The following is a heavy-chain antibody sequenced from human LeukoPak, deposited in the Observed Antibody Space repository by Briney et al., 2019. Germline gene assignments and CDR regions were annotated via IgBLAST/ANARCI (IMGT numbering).Heavy chain of an antibody. V-gene: IGHV1-18*04. J-gene: IGHJ5*02. CDR2: ISAYNDNT. CDR1: RYTFTNYI. D-gene: IGHD2-2*01. CDR3: TRHRDSFSSSTAQVS. Sequence: ASVKVSCKASRYTFTNYIISWVRPAPGQGLEWMGWISAYNDNTNYAQKLQDRVTMTTDTSTSTAYMELRSLRSDDTAMYYCTRHRDSFSSSTAQVSWGQGTLVTVSS.